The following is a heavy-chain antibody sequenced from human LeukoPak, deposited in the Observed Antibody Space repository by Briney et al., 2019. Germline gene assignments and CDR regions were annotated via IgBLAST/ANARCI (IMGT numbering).Heavy chain of an antibody. CDR1: GGTFSSYA. CDR3: ARGVPMVRGVLSYYYYMDV. J-gene: IGHJ6*03. D-gene: IGHD3-10*01. CDR2: IIPIFGTA. Sequence: SVKVSCKASGGTFSSYAISWVRQAPGQGLEWMGGIIPIFGTANYAQKFQGRVTITADESTSTAYMELSSLRSEDTAVYYCARGVPMVRGVLSYYYYMDVWGKGTTVTISS. V-gene: IGHV1-69*13.